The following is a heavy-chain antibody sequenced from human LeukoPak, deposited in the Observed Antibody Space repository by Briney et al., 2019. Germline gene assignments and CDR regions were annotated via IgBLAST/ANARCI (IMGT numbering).Heavy chain of an antibody. Sequence: PGGSLRLSCAASGFTFSSYWMHWVRQAPGKGLVWVSRINSDGSSTSYADSVKGRFTISRDNAKNTLYLQMNSLRAEDTAVYYCARRIAAAGTLGYWGQGTLVTVSS. V-gene: IGHV3-74*01. D-gene: IGHD6-13*01. J-gene: IGHJ4*02. CDR1: GFTFSSYW. CDR2: INSDGSST. CDR3: ARRIAAAGTLGY.